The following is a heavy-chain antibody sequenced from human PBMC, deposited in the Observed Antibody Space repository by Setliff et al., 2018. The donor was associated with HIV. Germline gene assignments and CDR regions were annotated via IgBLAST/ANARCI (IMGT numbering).Heavy chain of an antibody. CDR3: ARGDTTDMYYFDY. Sequence: GASVTVSCKASGYTFTSYGITWVRQAPGQGLEWMGWISAYNGNTKYAQKFQDRVTMTTDTSTNTAYMELRSLRSADTAVYYCARGDTTDMYYFDYWGQGTLVTVSS. CDR2: ISAYNGNT. D-gene: IGHD1-26*01. J-gene: IGHJ4*02. V-gene: IGHV1-18*01. CDR1: GYTFTSYG.